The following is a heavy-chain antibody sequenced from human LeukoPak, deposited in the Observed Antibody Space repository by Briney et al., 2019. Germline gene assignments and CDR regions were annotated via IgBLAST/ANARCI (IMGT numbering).Heavy chain of an antibody. J-gene: IGHJ4*02. CDR3: AKDSAYYLYYFDY. CDR2: IRFDGTNK. CDR1: GFTFTTYG. D-gene: IGHD3-22*01. V-gene: IGHV3-30*02. Sequence: GGSLRLSCAASGFTFTTYGMDWVRQAPGKGLEWVAFIRFDGTNKYYADSVKGRFTISRDNSKNTVHLQMNSLTPEDTAVYYCAKDSAYYLYYFDYWGQGTLVTVSS.